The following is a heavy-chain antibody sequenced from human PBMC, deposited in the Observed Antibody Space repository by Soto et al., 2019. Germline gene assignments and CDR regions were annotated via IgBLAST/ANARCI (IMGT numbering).Heavy chain of an antibody. J-gene: IGHJ5*02. CDR2: IIPILGIA. D-gene: IGHD3-10*01. V-gene: IGHV1-69*02. CDR1: GGTFSSYT. CDR3: ARGRNDVWFGELFDWFDP. Sequence: QVQLVQSGAEVKKPGSSVKVSCKASGGTFSSYTISWVRQAPGQGLEWMGRIIPILGIANYAQKFQGRVTSTADKSTSTAYMELSSLRSEDTAVYYCARGRNDVWFGELFDWFDPWGQGTLVTVSS.